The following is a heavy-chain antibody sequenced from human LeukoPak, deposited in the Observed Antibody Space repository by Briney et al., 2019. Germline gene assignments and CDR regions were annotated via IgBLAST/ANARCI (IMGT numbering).Heavy chain of an antibody. CDR1: GGSISSGGYS. CDR2: IYYSGST. V-gene: IGHV4-31*03. D-gene: IGHD3-16*01. CDR3: ARTLYVRFDP. J-gene: IGHJ5*02. Sequence: SETLSLTCTVSGGSISSGGYSWSWIRQHPGKGLEWIGYIYYSGSTYYNPSLKSRVTISVDTSKNQFSLKLSSVTAADTAVYYCARTLYVRFDPWGQGTLVTVSS.